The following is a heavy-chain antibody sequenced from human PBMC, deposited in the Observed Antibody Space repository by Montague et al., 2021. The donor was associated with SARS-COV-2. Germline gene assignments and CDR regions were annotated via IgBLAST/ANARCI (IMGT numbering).Heavy chain of an antibody. CDR1: GDSITPYGDSIGGYF. D-gene: IGHD6-13*01. CDR2: IYANGNF. V-gene: IGHV4-61*02. CDR3: TRGWAFDP. Sequence: TLSLTCSVSGDSITPYGDSIGGYFWSWIRQPAGKGLEWIGRIYANGNFDYNPSLQSRVTISIDTSENQFSLRLNSVTAADTAVYFCTRGWAFDPWGQGRLVTVSS. J-gene: IGHJ3*01.